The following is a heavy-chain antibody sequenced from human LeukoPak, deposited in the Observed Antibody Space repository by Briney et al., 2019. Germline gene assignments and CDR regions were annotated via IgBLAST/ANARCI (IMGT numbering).Heavy chain of an antibody. V-gene: IGHV3-21*01. CDR3: ARDSRLGASFDY. CDR1: GFMFSSYS. Sequence: GGSLRLSCAASGFMFSSYSMNWVRQAPGKGLEWVSSLSGSRSTIYYADSVKGRFTISRDNAKNSLYLQMNSLRVEDTAVYYCARDSRLGASFDYWGQGTLVTVSS. D-gene: IGHD1-26*01. J-gene: IGHJ4*02. CDR2: LSGSRSTI.